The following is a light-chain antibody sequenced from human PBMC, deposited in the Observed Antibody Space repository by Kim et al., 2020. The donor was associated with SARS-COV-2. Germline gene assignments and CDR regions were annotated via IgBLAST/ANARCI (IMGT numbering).Light chain of an antibody. Sequence: PGGTVTLPCASSTGAVTSGYYPTWFQQKPGQAPRALIYSTSNQPPWTPAWFSGSLLGGKAALTLSGVQPEDEAEYYCLLYYGGAWVFGGGTKLTVL. CDR1: TGAVTSGYY. V-gene: IGLV7-43*01. CDR3: LLYYGGAWV. CDR2: STS. J-gene: IGLJ3*02.